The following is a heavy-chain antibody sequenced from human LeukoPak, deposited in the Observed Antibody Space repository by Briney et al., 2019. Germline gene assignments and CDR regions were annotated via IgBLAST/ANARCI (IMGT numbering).Heavy chain of an antibody. CDR1: GFTYSNAW. CDR3: PTIRGYSSSWPFDY. D-gene: IGHD6-13*01. J-gene: IGHJ4*02. V-gene: IGHV3-15*01. CDR2: IKSKTDGGTT. Sequence: PGGSLRLFCAASGFTYSNAWMIWARQAPGKGLEWIGRIKSKTDGGTTDYAAPVKGRFTISRDDSKNTLYLQMNSLKTEDTAVYYCPTIRGYSSSWPFDYWGQGILVTVSS.